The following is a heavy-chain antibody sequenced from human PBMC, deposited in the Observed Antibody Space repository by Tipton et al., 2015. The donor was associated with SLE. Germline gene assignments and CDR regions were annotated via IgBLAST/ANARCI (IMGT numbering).Heavy chain of an antibody. D-gene: IGHD3-10*01. CDR3: ARRGYGSGSS. CDR1: GGSFSGYY. Sequence: LRLSCAVYGGSFSGYYWSWIRQPPGKGPEWIGEINHSGSTNYNPSLKSRVTISVDTSKNQFSLKLSSVTAADTAVYYCARRGYGSGSSWGQGTLVTVSS. J-gene: IGHJ5*02. V-gene: IGHV4-34*01. CDR2: INHSGST.